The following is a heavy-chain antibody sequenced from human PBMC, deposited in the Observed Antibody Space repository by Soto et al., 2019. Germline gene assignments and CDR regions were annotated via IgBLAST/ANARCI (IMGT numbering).Heavy chain of an antibody. V-gene: IGHV3-9*01. Sequence: SLRLSCAASGFTFDDYAMHWVRQAPGKGLEWVSGISWNSGSIGYADSVKGRFTISRDNAKNSLYLQMNSLRAEDTALYYCAKDVATAMVTSFDYWGRGTLVTVSS. CDR3: AKDVATAMVTSFDY. D-gene: IGHD5-18*01. CDR2: ISWNSGSI. J-gene: IGHJ4*02. CDR1: GFTFDDYA.